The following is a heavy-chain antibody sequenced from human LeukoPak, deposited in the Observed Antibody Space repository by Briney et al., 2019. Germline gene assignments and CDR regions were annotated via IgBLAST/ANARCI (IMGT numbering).Heavy chain of an antibody. CDR3: AKEED. J-gene: IGHJ4*02. CDR2: IKEDGSEK. CDR1: GFTFSSFW. V-gene: IGHV3-7*01. Sequence: GSLRISCAASGFTFSSFWISWVRQAPGKGLEWVANIKEDGSEKYYVDSVKGRFTISRDNAKNSLYLQMNSLRAEDTAVYYCAKEEDWGQGTLVTVSS.